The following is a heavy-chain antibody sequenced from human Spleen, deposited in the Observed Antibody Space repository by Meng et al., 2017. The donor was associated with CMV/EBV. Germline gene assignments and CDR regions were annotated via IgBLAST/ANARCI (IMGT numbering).Heavy chain of an antibody. D-gene: IGHD6-13*01. CDR3: ARDWYSSSWYGNWFDP. Sequence: GESLKISCAASGFTFSSYSMNWVRQAPGKGLEWVSSISSSSSYIYYADSVKGRFTITRDNAKNTLYLQMNSLRAEDTAVYYCARDWYSSSWYGNWFDPWGQGTLVTVSS. CDR1: GFTFSSYS. CDR2: ISSSSSYI. J-gene: IGHJ5*02. V-gene: IGHV3-21*01.